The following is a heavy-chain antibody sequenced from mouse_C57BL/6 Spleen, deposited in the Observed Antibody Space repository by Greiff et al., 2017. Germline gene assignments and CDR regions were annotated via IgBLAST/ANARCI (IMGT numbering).Heavy chain of an antibody. J-gene: IGHJ1*03. CDR1: GYTFTSYW. D-gene: IGHD1-1*01. CDR3: ARGDYYGSTLWYFDV. V-gene: IGHV1-55*01. CDR2: IYPGSGST. Sequence: QVQLQQSGAELVKPGASVKMSCKASGYTFTSYWITWVKQRPGQGLEWIGDIYPGSGSTNYNEKFKSKATLTVDTSSSTAYMQLSSLTSEDSAVYYCARGDYYGSTLWYFDVWGTGTTVTVSS.